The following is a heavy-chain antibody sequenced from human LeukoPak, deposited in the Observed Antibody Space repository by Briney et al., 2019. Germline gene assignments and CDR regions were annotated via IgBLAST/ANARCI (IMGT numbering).Heavy chain of an antibody. J-gene: IGHJ6*03. CDR3: ARDYQHLYSSGWTRWYMDV. Sequence: VASVKVSCKASGYTFTGYYMHWVRQAPGQGLEWMVWINPNSGGTNYAQKFQGRVTMTRDTSISTAYMELSRLRSDDTAVYYCARDYQHLYSSGWTRWYMDVWGKGTTVTVSS. CDR1: GYTFTGYY. V-gene: IGHV1-2*02. CDR2: INPNSGGT. D-gene: IGHD6-19*01.